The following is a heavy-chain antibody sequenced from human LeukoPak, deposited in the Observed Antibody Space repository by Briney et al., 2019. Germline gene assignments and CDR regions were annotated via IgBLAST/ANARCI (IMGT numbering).Heavy chain of an antibody. CDR2: INPNSGGT. Sequence: ASVKVSCKPSGYTFTGYYMHWVRQAPGQGLEWMGWINPNSGGTNYAQKFQGRVTMTRDASISTAYMELSRLRSDDTAVYYCAREYGSGSSDPVNWFDPWGQGTLVTVSS. CDR3: AREYGSGSSDPVNWFDP. D-gene: IGHD3-10*01. CDR1: GYTFTGYY. V-gene: IGHV1-2*02. J-gene: IGHJ5*02.